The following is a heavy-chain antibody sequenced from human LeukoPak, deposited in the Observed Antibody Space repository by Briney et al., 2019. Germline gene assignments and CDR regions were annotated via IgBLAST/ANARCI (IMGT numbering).Heavy chain of an antibody. V-gene: IGHV1-69*05. J-gene: IGHJ6*03. CDR2: VIPIFGTA. CDR3: ARARRDSSGYYYYYYYMDV. D-gene: IGHD3-22*01. Sequence: ASVKLSCKASGGTFSSYAISWVRQAPGQGLEWMGGVIPIFGTANYAQKFQGRVTITTDESTNTAYMELSSLRSEDTAVYYCARARRDSSGYYYYYYYMDVWGKGTTVTVSS. CDR1: GGTFSSYA.